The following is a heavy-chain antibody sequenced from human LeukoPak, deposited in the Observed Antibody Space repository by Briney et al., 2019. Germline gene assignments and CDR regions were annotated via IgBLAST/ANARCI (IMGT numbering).Heavy chain of an antibody. CDR3: AREGYCSGGSCRPAAFDI. V-gene: IGHV4-59*01. J-gene: IGHJ3*02. Sequence: SETLSLTCTVSGGSISSYYWSWIRQPPGKGLEWIGYIYYSGSTNYNPSLKSRVTISVDTSKNQFSLKLSSVTAAETAVYYCAREGYCSGGSCRPAAFDIWGQGTMVTVSS. D-gene: IGHD2-15*01. CDR1: GGSISSYY. CDR2: IYYSGST.